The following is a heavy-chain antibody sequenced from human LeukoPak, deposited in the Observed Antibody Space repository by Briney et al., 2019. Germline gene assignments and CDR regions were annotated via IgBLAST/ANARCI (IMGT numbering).Heavy chain of an antibody. CDR1: GFIFSGYY. CDR2: ISGSGNDI. D-gene: IGHD3/OR15-3a*01. Sequence: PGGSLRLSCATSGFIFSGYYMSWIRQAPGKGLEWVPYISGSGNDISYADSVKGRFTISRDNAKGSLYLQMNSLRAADTAVYYCGTHAGRTGSDDWGQGTLVTVSS. J-gene: IGHJ4*02. CDR3: GTHAGRTGSDD. V-gene: IGHV3-11*01.